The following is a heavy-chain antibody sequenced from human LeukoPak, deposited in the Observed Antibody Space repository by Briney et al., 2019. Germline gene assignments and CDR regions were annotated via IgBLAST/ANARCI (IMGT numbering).Heavy chain of an antibody. CDR2: ISGSGGDT. J-gene: IGHJ4*02. D-gene: IGHD3-22*01. Sequence: GGSLRLSCVGSGFTFSRSTMSWVRLAPEKGLEWVSGISGSGGDTYYTDSVKGRFTISRDNSGTTVSLQMNSLTTDDTAVYFCAKEGRLTVAAVVVENYFDYWGQGTPVIVSA. V-gene: IGHV3-23*01. CDR1: GFTFSRST. CDR3: AKEGRLTVAAVVVENYFDY.